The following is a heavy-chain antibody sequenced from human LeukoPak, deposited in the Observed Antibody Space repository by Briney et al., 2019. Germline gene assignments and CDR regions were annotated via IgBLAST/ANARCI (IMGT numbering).Heavy chain of an antibody. J-gene: IGHJ5*02. CDR1: GFTFSDSA. CDR2: MDRETNLYAT. V-gene: IGHV3-73*01. D-gene: IGHD1-26*01. Sequence: PGGSLRLSCVASGFTFSDSAIHWVRQSSGKGLEWIGHMDRETNLYATALAASVKGRFTVSRDDSKNTAYLHMNSLKTEDTALYYCTRDSGTYNWFDPWGQGTLVTVSS. CDR3: TRDSGTYNWFDP.